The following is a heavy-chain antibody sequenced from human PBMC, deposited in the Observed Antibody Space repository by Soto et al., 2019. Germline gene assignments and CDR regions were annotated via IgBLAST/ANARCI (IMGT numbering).Heavy chain of an antibody. CDR3: ARGRMKQAVLRAFDI. D-gene: IGHD6-6*01. CDR2: INHSGST. V-gene: IGHV4-34*01. J-gene: IGHJ3*02. Sequence: SETLSLTCAVYGGSFSGYYWSWIRQPPGKGLEWIGEINHSGSTNYNPSLKSRVTISVDTSKNQFSLKLSSVTAADTAVYYCARGRMKQAVLRAFDIWGQGTMVTVSS. CDR1: GGSFSGYY.